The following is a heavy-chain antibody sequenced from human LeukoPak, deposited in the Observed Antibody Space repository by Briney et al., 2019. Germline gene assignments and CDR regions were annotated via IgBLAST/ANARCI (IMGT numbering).Heavy chain of an antibody. D-gene: IGHD2-21*01. V-gene: IGHV3-23*01. Sequence: GGSLRLSCAAFSFTFGNYAMSGVRQAPGKGLEWVSTISGSGGSTYYADSVKGRFTISRDNSKNTLYLQMNSLRAEDTAGYSCAKDSHCASDWPPPYWYYDLWGRGTLVTVSS. CDR3: AKDSHCASDWPPPYWYYDL. CDR1: SFTFGNYA. CDR2: ISGSGGST. J-gene: IGHJ2*01.